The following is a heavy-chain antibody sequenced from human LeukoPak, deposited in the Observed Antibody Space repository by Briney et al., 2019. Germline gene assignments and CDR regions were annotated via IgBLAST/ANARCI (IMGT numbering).Heavy chain of an antibody. Sequence: HPGGSLRLSCAASGFTFSRYAMSWVRQAPGKGLEWVSAISGSGGSTYYADSVKGRFTISRDNSKNTLYLQMNSLRAEDTAVYYCAKDDYGDYWYFDLWGRGTLVTVSS. V-gene: IGHV3-23*01. CDR2: ISGSGGST. J-gene: IGHJ2*01. CDR3: AKDDYGDYWYFDL. D-gene: IGHD4-17*01. CDR1: GFTFSRYA.